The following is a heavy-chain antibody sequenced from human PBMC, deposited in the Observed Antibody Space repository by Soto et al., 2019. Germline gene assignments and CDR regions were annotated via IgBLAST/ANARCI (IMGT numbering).Heavy chain of an antibody. CDR3: ARQRNAYYGMAV. CDR2: IFPGDSDT. CDR1: GYNFSNHW. V-gene: IGHV5-51*01. J-gene: IGHJ6*02. Sequence: GESLKISCQASGYNFSNHWIVWVRQMPGKGLEWMGVIFPGDSDTRYSPSSQGQVTISADKSSSTAFLEWSTLKASDPAMYYCARQRNAYYGMAVWGQGTTVTVSS.